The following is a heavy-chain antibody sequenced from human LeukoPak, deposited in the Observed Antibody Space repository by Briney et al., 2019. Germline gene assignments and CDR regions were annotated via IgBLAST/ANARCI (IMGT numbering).Heavy chain of an antibody. Sequence: SSQTLSLTCTVSGGSISSGGYYWSWIRQHPGKGLEWIGYIYYSGSTYYNPSLKSRVTISVDTSKNQFSLKLSSVTAADTAVYYCARVDEYYGGNVGFNFDYWGQGTLVTVSS. CDR2: IYYSGST. CDR1: GGSISSGGYY. D-gene: IGHD4-23*01. J-gene: IGHJ4*02. V-gene: IGHV4-31*03. CDR3: ARVDEYYGGNVGFNFDY.